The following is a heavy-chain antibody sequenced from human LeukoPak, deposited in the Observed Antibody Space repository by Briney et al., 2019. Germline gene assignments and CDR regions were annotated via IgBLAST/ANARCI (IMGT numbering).Heavy chain of an antibody. CDR2: IETKADNYAT. CDR1: GLTFSVSA. D-gene: IGHD6-25*01. Sequence: GGSLRLSCSASGLTFSVSAIHWVRRASGKGLEWVGRIETKADNYATAYAASVKGRFTISRDDSTNTAYLQMNSLKTEDTAVYYCTHPAYYYNVDVWGKGTTVTVSS. J-gene: IGHJ6*04. V-gene: IGHV3-73*01. CDR3: THPAYYYNVDV.